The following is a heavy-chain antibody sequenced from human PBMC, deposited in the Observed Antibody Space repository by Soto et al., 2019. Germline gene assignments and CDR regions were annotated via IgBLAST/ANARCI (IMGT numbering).Heavy chain of an antibody. CDR2: ISGSGDST. V-gene: IGHV3-23*01. D-gene: IGHD2-2*01. J-gene: IGHJ5*02. CDR3: AKGVLGYCTSTSCHAYWFDP. Sequence: EVQLLESGGGLVQPGGSLRLSCAASGFTFSSYAMSWVRQAPGKGLEWVSAISGSGDSTYYAYSVKGRFTISIDNSKNTLYLQMNSLRAEDTAVYYCAKGVLGYCTSTSCHAYWFDPWGQGTLVTVSS. CDR1: GFTFSSYA.